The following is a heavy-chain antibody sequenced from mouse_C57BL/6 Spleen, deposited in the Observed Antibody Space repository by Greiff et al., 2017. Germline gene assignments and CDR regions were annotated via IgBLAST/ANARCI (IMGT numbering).Heavy chain of an antibody. CDR2: IYPGDGNT. J-gene: IGHJ3*01. D-gene: IGHD2-3*01. V-gene: IGHV1-80*01. Sequence: VQLQQSGAELVKPGASVKISCKASGYAFSSYWMNWVKQRPGKGLEWIGQIYPGDGNTNYNVKFKGKATLTADKSSSTAYMQLSSLTSEDSAVYFCARDDDGYYRFAYWGQGTLVTVSA. CDR1: GYAFSSYW. CDR3: ARDDDGYYRFAY.